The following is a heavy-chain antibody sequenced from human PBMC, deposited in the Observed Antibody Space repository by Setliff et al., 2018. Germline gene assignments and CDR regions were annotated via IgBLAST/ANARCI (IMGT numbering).Heavy chain of an antibody. D-gene: IGHD3-16*02. CDR2: ISGYGSRT. CDR3: VNSYRGYDDYPDY. J-gene: IGHJ4*02. V-gene: IGHV3-23*01. Sequence: GGSLRLSCAASGFTFSSYAMTWVRQAPGKGLEWVSGISGYGSRTYYADSVKGRSTISRDNSQNTMYLQMNSLRAEDTAVYYCVNSYRGYDDYPDYWGQGTLVTVSS. CDR1: GFTFSSYA.